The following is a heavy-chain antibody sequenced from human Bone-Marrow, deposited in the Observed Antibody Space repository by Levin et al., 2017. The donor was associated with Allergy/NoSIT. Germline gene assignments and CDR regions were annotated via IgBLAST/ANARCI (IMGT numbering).Heavy chain of an antibody. CDR2: IYYSGST. Sequence: SETLSLTCTVSGGSVSSGSYYWSWIRQPPGKGLEWIGYIYYSGSTNYNPSLKSRVTISVDTSKNQFSLKLSSVTAADTAVYYCARGVGYSSSSVWFDPWGQGTLVTVSS. CDR3: ARGVGYSSSSVWFDP. CDR1: GGSVSSGSYY. J-gene: IGHJ5*02. D-gene: IGHD6-13*01. V-gene: IGHV4-61*01.